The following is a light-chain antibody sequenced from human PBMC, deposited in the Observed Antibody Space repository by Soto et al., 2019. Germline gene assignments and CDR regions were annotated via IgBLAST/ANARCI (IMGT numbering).Light chain of an antibody. CDR2: LGS. Sequence: DIVMPQSPLSPPVTPGEPAAVSCRSSQSLLHSNGYNYLDWYLQKPGQSPQLLIYLGSNRASGAPDRFSGRGSGTDFTLKISRVEAEDVGVYYCMQSIQLPLTFGGGTKVDI. J-gene: IGKJ4*01. V-gene: IGKV2-28*01. CDR1: QSLLHSNGYNY. CDR3: MQSIQLPLT.